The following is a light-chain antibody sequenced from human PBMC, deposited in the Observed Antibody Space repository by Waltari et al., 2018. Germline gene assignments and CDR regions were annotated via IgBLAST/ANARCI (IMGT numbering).Light chain of an antibody. CDR3: LVWHSTIDHQGV. CDR1: NIGSTS. CDR2: YDS. Sequence: SYVVTQSPSVSVAPGEPARITCCGDNIGSTSVQWYQQRPGQAPGLVISYDSARPSGIPERFSGSNSGNTATLTISWVEAEDEADYYCLVWHSTIDHQGVFGGGTKLTVL. V-gene: IGLV3-21*04. J-gene: IGLJ2*01.